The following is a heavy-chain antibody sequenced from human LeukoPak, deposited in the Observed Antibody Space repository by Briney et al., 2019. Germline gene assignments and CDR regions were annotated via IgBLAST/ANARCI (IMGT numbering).Heavy chain of an antibody. CDR2: ISGSGGST. V-gene: IGHV3-23*01. D-gene: IGHD3-10*01. J-gene: IGHJ5*02. CDR1: GFTFSTYY. Sequence: GGSLRLSCAASGFTFSTYYMNWVRQAPGKGLEWVSAISGSGGSTYYADSVKGRFTISRDNSKNTLYLQMNSLRAEDTAVYYCAKDSYYYGSGSYHDPWGQGTLVTVSS. CDR3: AKDSYYYGSGSYHDP.